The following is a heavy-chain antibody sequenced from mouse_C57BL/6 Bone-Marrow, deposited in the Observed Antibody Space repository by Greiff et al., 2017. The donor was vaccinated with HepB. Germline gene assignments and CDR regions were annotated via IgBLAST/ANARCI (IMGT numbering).Heavy chain of an antibody. V-gene: IGHV7-1*01. J-gene: IGHJ1*03. CDR2: SRNKANDYTT. CDR3: ARDPLSTIVTTDWYFDV. D-gene: IGHD2-2*01. CDR1: GFTFSDFY. Sequence: EVMLVESGGGLVQSGRSLRLSCATSGFTFSDFYMEWVRHAPGKGLEWIAASRNKANDYTTEYSASVKGRFIVSRDTSQSILYLQMNALRAEDTAIYYCARDPLSTIVTTDWYFDVWGTGTTVTVSS.